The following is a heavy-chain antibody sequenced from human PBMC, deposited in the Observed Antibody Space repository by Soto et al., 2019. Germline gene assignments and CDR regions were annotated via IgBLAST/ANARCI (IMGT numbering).Heavy chain of an antibody. V-gene: IGHV4-59*01. CDR2: IYYSGST. CDR3: ARQHALYSSGWYGYFDY. D-gene: IGHD6-19*01. CDR1: GGSISSYY. Sequence: SETLSLTCTVSGGSISSYYWSWIRRPPGKGLEWIGYIYYSGSTNYNPSLKSRVTISVDTSKNQFSLKLSSVTAADTAVYYCARQHALYSSGWYGYFDYWGQGTLVTVSS. J-gene: IGHJ4*02.